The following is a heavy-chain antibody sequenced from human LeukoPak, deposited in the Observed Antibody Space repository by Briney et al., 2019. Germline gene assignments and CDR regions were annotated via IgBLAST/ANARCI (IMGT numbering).Heavy chain of an antibody. CDR3: ARRGIAVAEIDY. J-gene: IGHJ4*02. D-gene: IGHD6-19*01. CDR2: IYTSGST. V-gene: IGHV4-4*07. Sequence: SETLSLTCTVSGDSISSYYWSWIRQPAGKGLEWIGRIYTSGSTSYNPSLKSRVTMSVDTSKNQFSLKLSSVTAADTAVYYCARRGIAVAEIDYWGQGTLVTVSS. CDR1: GDSISSYY.